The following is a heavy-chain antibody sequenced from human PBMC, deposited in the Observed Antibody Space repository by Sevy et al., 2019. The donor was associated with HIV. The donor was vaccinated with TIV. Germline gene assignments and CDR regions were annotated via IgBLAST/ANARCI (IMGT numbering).Heavy chain of an antibody. D-gene: IGHD3-9*01. J-gene: IGHJ2*01. V-gene: IGHV4-61*02. CDR2: ISASGTT. CDR3: VKEHFDWLLPSYYFDL. CDR1: GGSISTVDYY. Sequence: SETLSLTCTMSGGSISTVDYYSSWIRQPAGKGLEWIGRISASGTTTYNPSLESRFTMSVDTSKNQFTLKLTSVTAADTAMYYCVKEHFDWLLPSYYFDLWGRGTLVTVSS.